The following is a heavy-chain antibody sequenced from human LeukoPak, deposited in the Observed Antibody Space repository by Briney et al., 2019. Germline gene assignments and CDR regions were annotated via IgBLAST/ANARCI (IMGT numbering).Heavy chain of an antibody. D-gene: IGHD2-2*02. CDR1: GYTFTSYG. CDR2: IIPIFGTA. J-gene: IGHJ4*02. CDR3: ARSGYCSSTSCYTDFDY. Sequence: SVKVSCKASGYTFTSYGISWVRQAPGQGLEWMGGIIPIFGTANYAQKFQGRVTITTDESTSTAYMELSSLRSEDTAVYYCARSGYCSSTSCYTDFDYWGQGTLVTVSS. V-gene: IGHV1-69*05.